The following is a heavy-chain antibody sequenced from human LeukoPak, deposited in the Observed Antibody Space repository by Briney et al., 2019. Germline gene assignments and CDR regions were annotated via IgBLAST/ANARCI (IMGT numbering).Heavy chain of an antibody. V-gene: IGHV1-24*01. CDR3: ATWSGSYFEGDLDY. Sequence: ASVKVSCKVSGYTLTELSTHWVRQAPGKGLEWMGGFDPEDGETIYAQKFQGRVTMTEDTSTDTAYMELSSLRSEDTAVYYCATWSGSYFEGDLDYWGQGTLVTVSS. D-gene: IGHD1-26*01. J-gene: IGHJ4*02. CDR2: FDPEDGET. CDR1: GYTLTELS.